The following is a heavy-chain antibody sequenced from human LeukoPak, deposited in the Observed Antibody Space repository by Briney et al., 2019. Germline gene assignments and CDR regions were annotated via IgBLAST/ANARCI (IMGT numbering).Heavy chain of an antibody. CDR2: IDPSDSYT. V-gene: IGHV5-10-1*01. Sequence: GESLKISCKGSGYSFTSYWICWVRQMPGKGLEWMGRIDPSDSYTNYSPSFQGHVTISADKSISTAYLQWSSLKASDTAMYYCARYGDWTYYYYGMDVWGKGTTVTVSS. D-gene: IGHD4-17*01. CDR3: ARYGDWTYYYYGMDV. J-gene: IGHJ6*04. CDR1: GYSFTSYW.